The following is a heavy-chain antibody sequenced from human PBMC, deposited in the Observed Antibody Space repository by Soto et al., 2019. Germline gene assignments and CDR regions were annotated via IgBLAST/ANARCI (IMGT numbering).Heavy chain of an antibody. J-gene: IGHJ4*02. V-gene: IGHV3-30-3*01. CDR2: ISSDGRNN. CDR3: ARVVKSYWNGNDY. D-gene: IGHD1-1*01. Sequence: GGSLRLSCAASGFTFSTFAMHWVRQAPGKGLEWVAVISSDGRNNYYAGSVKGRFTISRDNSKNTLYLQMSSLRDEDTAVYYCARVVKSYWNGNDYWGQGTLVTVSS. CDR1: GFTFSTFA.